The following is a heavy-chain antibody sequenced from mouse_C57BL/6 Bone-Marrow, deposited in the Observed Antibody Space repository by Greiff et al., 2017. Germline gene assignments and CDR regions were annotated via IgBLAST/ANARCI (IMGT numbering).Heavy chain of an antibody. CDR3: ARDDYDAWFAY. D-gene: IGHD2-4*01. Sequence: EVQRVESGGCLVKPGGSLKLSCAASGFTFSSYAMSWVRQTPEKRLEWVATISDGGSYTYYPDNVKGRFTISRDNAKNNLYLQMSHLKSEDTAMYYCARDDYDAWFAYWGQAALVTVSA. V-gene: IGHV5-4*01. CDR1: GFTFSSYA. CDR2: ISDGGSYT. J-gene: IGHJ3*01.